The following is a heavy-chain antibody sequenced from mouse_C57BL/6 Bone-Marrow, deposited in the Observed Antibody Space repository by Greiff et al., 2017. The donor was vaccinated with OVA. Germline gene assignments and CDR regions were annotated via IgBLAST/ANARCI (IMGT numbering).Heavy chain of an antibody. CDR1: GFSLTSYA. J-gene: IGHJ1*03. Sequence: VQRVESGPGLVAPSQSLSITCTVSGFSLTSYAISWVRQPPGKGLEWLGVIWTGGGTNYNSAIKTRLSISKDNSKSQVFLKMISRQTDDTARYYCARNYGNSYWYFDVWGTGTTVTVSS. D-gene: IGHD2-1*01. CDR3: ARNYGNSYWYFDV. V-gene: IGHV2-9-1*01. CDR2: IWTGGGT.